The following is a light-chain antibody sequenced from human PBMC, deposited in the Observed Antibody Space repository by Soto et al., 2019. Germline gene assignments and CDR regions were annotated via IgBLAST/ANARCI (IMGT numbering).Light chain of an antibody. CDR1: QGIANY. Sequence: DIQMTQSPSSLSASVGDRVTITCRASQGIANYLAWYQHKPGKVPNLLIYAASTLQSGVPSRFSGGGSGTGFTLTICSLQPEDVATYYCQKYNSAPRTFGQGTKVDIK. V-gene: IGKV1-27*01. CDR3: QKYNSAPRT. J-gene: IGKJ1*01. CDR2: AAS.